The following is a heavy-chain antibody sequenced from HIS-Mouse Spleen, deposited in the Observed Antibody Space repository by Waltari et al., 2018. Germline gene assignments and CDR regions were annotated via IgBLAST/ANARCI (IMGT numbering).Heavy chain of an antibody. CDR1: RGSISSSSYY. D-gene: IGHD6-13*01. J-gene: IGHJ2*01. V-gene: IGHV4-39*07. CDR3: AREIPYSSSWYDWYFDL. CDR2: IYYSGST. Sequence: QLQLQESGPGLVKPSETLSLTCTVSRGSISSSSYYWGWIRQPLGKGREWIGSIYYSGSTYYNPSLKSRVTISVDTSKNQFSLKLSSVTAADTAVYYCAREIPYSSSWYDWYFDLWGRGTLVTVSS.